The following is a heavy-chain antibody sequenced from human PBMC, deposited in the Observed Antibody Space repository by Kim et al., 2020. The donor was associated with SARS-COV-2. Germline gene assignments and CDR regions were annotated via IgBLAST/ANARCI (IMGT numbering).Heavy chain of an antibody. Sequence: ASVKVSCKASGYTFSRYYINWVRQAPGEGLEWMGIINPSSGSASYAQKFQDRVTMTRDTSTNTVYMELSSLRSDDTAIYYCAKGIQPGTLRGYMDVWGQGTMVTVSS. V-gene: IGHV1-46*01. D-gene: IGHD5-18*01. J-gene: IGHJ6*02. CDR2: INPSSGSA. CDR1: GYTFSRYY. CDR3: AKGIQPGTLRGYMDV.